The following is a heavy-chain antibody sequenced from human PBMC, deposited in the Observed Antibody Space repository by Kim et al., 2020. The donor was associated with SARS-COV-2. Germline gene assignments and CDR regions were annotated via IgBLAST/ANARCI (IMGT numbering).Heavy chain of an antibody. CDR2: INPSGGST. J-gene: IGHJ5*02. D-gene: IGHD3-3*01. V-gene: IGHV1-46*01. CDR3: ARGAFITIFVLLGHWFDP. Sequence: ASVKVSCKASGYTFTSYYMHWVRQAPGQGLEWMGIINPSGGSTSYAQKFQGRVTMTRDTSTSTVYMELSSLRSEDTAVYYCARGAFITIFVLLGHWFDPWGQGTLVTVSS. CDR1: GYTFTSYY.